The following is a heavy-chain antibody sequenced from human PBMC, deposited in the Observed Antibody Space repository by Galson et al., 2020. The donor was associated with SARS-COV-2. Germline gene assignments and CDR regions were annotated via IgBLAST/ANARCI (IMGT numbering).Heavy chain of an antibody. CDR3: AREGDMVVVSGAFDV. D-gene: IGHD2-21*01. J-gene: IGHJ3*01. Sequence: GESLKISCAASGFTFSSYAMHWVRQAPGKGPEWVAVISYDGSNKYYADPVKGRFTISRDNSKNTLYLQMNSLRAEDTAVYYCAREGDMVVVSGAFDVWGQGTMVTVSS. CDR2: ISYDGSNK. V-gene: IGHV3-30*04. CDR1: GFTFSSYA.